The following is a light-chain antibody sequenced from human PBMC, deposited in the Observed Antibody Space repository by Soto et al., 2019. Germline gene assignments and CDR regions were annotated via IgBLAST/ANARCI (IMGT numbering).Light chain of an antibody. Sequence: QSALTQPASVSGSPGQSITISCTGTSSDVGGYNYVSWYQQHPGKAPKLMIYGVSNRPSGVSNRFSGSKSGKTASLTISGLQAEDEADYYCSSYTSSSTLFGTGTKVTVL. V-gene: IGLV2-14*01. CDR3: SSYTSSSTL. J-gene: IGLJ1*01. CDR2: GVS. CDR1: SSDVGGYNY.